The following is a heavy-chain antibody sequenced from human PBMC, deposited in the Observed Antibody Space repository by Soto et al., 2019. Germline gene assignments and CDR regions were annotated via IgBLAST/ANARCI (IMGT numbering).Heavy chain of an antibody. V-gene: IGHV3-30*18. Sequence: QVQLVESGGGVVQPGRSLRLSCAASGFTISTYGIHWVRQAPGKGLEWVAVISSDGSNKYYVDSVKGRFTISRDDSKNTVYLHMNSLRPEDPAVYSCTKQGLPHHNWFDPWGQGTLVTVSS. D-gene: IGHD2-15*01. CDR1: GFTISTYG. CDR2: ISSDGSNK. J-gene: IGHJ5*02. CDR3: TKQGLPHHNWFDP.